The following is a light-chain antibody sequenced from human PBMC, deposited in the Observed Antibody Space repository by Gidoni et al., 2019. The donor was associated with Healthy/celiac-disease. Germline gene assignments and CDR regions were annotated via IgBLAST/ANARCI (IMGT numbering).Light chain of an antibody. Sequence: EIVLTQPPDTPSSSPGERARLSCRASQSVSSYLAWYQQKPGQAPRLLIYDASNRATGIPARFSGSGSGTDFTLTISSLEPEDFAVYYCQQRSNWPLLTFGGGTKVEIK. J-gene: IGKJ4*01. CDR1: QSVSSY. V-gene: IGKV3-11*01. CDR3: QQRSNWPLLT. CDR2: DAS.